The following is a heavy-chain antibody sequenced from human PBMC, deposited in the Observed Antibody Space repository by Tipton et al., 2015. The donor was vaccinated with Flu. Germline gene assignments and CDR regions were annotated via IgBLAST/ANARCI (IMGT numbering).Heavy chain of an antibody. D-gene: IGHD3-10*01. V-gene: IGHV4-31*03. CDR2: IYYSGST. J-gene: IGHJ6*02. CDR3: ARGDYYGSGSYYNRPSYYYYGMDA. Sequence: TLSLTCTVSGGSISSYYWSWIRQHPGKGLEWIGYIYYSGSTYYNPSLKSRVTISVDTSKNQFSLKLSSVTAADTAVYYCARGDYYGSGSYYNRPSYYYYGMDAWGQGTTVTVSS. CDR1: GGSISSYY.